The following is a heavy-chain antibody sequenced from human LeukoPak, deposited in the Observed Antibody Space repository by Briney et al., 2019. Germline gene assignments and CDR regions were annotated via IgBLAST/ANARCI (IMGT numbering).Heavy chain of an antibody. V-gene: IGHV4-39*01. J-gene: IGHJ3*02. CDR1: GGSVSSSSYY. CDR3: ARRYMVGAKVGAFDI. Sequence: PSETLSLTCTVSGGSVSSSSYYWGWIRQPPGKGLEWIGSIYYSGSTYYNPSLKSRVTISVDTSKNQFSLKLSPVTAADTAVYYCARRYMVGAKVGAFDIWGQGTMVTVSS. D-gene: IGHD1-26*01. CDR2: IYYSGST.